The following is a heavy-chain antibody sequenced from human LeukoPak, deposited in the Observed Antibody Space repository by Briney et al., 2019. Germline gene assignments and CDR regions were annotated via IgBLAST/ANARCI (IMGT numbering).Heavy chain of an antibody. CDR2: ISGIGGST. D-gene: IGHD6-6*01. Sequence: GRSLRLSCAASGFTFSNYGMHWVRQAPGKGLEWVSGISGIGGSTYYADSVKGRFTISRDNSKNTLYLQMNSLRAEDTAVYYCAKVSSSAPSYYFDYWGQGTLVTVSS. J-gene: IGHJ4*02. V-gene: IGHV3-23*01. CDR1: GFTFSNYG. CDR3: AKVSSSAPSYYFDY.